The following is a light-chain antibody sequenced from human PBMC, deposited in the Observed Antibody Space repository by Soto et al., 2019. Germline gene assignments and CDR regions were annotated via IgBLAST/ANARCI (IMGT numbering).Light chain of an antibody. V-gene: IGKV3-15*01. CDR1: QSVSSN. J-gene: IGKJ1*01. CDR3: QQYNNWPRT. Sequence: EIVMTQSPATLSVSPGERATLSCRASQSVSSNVAWYQQKPGQAPRLLIYSVSTRATGIPARFSGSGSGTEFTLTISSLQSEDFAVYYCQQYNNWPRTFGQGTKVDNK. CDR2: SVS.